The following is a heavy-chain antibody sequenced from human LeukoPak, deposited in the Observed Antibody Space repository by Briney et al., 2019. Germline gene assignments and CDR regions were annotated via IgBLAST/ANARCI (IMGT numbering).Heavy chain of an antibody. CDR1: GGSISSYY. V-gene: IGHV4-59*01. D-gene: IGHD6-19*01. CDR2: IYYTGST. Sequence: PPESLCLTPADPGGSISSYYWSWIRQPPRKGLEWGGYIYYTGSTNYNPSPKSRVTISVDTSKNQFSLKLSSVTAADTAVYYCARDSSGWSGGYYYYYMDVWGKGTTVTVSS. J-gene: IGHJ6*03. CDR3: ARDSSGWSGGYYYYYMDV.